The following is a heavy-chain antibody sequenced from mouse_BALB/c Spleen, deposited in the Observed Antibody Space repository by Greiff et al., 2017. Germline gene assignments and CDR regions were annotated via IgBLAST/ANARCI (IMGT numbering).Heavy chain of an antibody. CDR1: GFTFSSYT. D-gene: IGHD3-3*01. CDR2: ISNGGGST. V-gene: IGHV5-12-2*01. J-gene: IGHJ2*01. CDR3: AREGGRGLDY. Sequence: EVKVVESGGGLVQPGGSLKLSCAASGFTFSSYTMSWVRQTPEKRLEWVAYISNGGGSTYYPDTVKGRFTISRDNAKNTLYLQMSSLKSEDTAMYYCAREGGRGLDYWGQGTTLTVSS.